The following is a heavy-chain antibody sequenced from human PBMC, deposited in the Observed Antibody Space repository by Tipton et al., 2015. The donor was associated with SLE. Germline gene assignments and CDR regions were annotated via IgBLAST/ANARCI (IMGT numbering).Heavy chain of an antibody. Sequence: GSLRLSCATSGFTFSSYWLSWVRQAPGKGLEWVANIKEDGSEQYYLDSVKGRFTISRDNSKDTIYLQMNSLRAEDTALYYCARDKTWGSFGYWGQGTLFPVSS. CDR1: GFTFSSYW. CDR2: IKEDGSEQ. CDR3: ARDKTWGSFGY. J-gene: IGHJ4*02. V-gene: IGHV3-7*03. D-gene: IGHD7-27*01.